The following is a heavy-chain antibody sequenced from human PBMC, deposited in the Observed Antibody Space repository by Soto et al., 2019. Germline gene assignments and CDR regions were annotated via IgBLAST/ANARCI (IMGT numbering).Heavy chain of an antibody. CDR2: ISSDGNNK. V-gene: IGHV3-30-3*01. D-gene: IGHD6-19*01. CDR3: AREFSCVWYIRYVEN. J-gene: IGHJ4*02. Sequence: QVQLVESGGGVVQPGRSLRLSCAASGFTCSSYAMHWVRQAPGKGLEWVALISSDGNNKYYADSVKGRFTISRDSSKNTLYLQMNRLRGEDTAVFYCAREFSCVWYIRYVENCGQGTLVTVSS. CDR1: GFTCSSYA.